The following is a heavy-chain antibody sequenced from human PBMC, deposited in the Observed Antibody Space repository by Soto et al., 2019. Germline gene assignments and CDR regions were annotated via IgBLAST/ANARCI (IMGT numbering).Heavy chain of an antibody. CDR1: GGSISSGGYY. V-gene: IGHV4-31*03. CDR3: ASIVLMVYAIGGYFDY. J-gene: IGHJ4*02. CDR2: IYYSGST. D-gene: IGHD2-8*01. Sequence: QVQLQESGPGLVKPSQTLSLTCTVSGGSISSGGYYWSWLRQHPGKGLEWIGYIYYSGSTYYNPYLKRRVTISVDTSKNQFSLKLSSVTAADTAVYYCASIVLMVYAIGGYFDYWGQGTLVTVSS.